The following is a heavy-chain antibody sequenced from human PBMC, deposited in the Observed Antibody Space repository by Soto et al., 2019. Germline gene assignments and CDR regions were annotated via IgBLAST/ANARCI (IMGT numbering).Heavy chain of an antibody. J-gene: IGHJ5*02. Sequence: SETLSLTCAVYGGSFGGYYWSWIRQPPGKGLEWIGEINHSGSTNYNPSLKSRVTISVDTSKNQFSLKLSSVTAADTAVYYCARGRSIVLVVAALRYNWFDPWGQGTLVTVS. CDR2: INHSGST. V-gene: IGHV4-34*01. CDR3: ARGRSIVLVVAALRYNWFDP. D-gene: IGHD2-15*01. CDR1: GGSFGGYY.